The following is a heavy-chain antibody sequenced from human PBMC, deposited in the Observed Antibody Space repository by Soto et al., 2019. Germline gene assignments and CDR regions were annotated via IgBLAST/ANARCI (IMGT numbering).Heavy chain of an antibody. CDR1: GGSISSYY. CDR2: IYYSGST. CDR3: ARGPHIVVVTGIFEY. D-gene: IGHD2-21*02. Sequence: SETLSLTCTVSGGSISSYYWGWIRQHPGKGLEWIGYIYYSGSTYYNPSLKSRVTISVDTSKNQFSLKLSSVTAADTAVYYCARGPHIVVVTGIFEYWGQGTLVTVSS. J-gene: IGHJ4*02. V-gene: IGHV4-59*06.